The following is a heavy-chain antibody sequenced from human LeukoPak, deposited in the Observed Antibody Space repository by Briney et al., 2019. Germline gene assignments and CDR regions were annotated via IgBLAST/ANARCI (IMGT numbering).Heavy chain of an antibody. J-gene: IGHJ6*02. D-gene: IGHD4/OR15-4a*01. CDR1: GFTFSDYY. CDR3: ARDMTINYYYYYGMDV. V-gene: IGHV3-11*04. Sequence: GGSLRLSCAASGFTFSDYYMSWIRQAPGKGLEWVSYISSSGSTIYYADSVKGRFTISRDNAKNSLYLQMNSLRAEDTAVYYCARDMTINYYYYYGMDVWGQGTTVTVSS. CDR2: ISSSGSTI.